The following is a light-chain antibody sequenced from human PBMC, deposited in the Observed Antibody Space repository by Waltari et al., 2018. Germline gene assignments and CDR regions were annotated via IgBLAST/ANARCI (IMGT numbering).Light chain of an antibody. J-gene: IGLJ3*02. Sequence: QSVLTQPPSLSAAPGQRVSISCSGSGSNIGNDYVSWYQQVPGTAPKLLIYGPGKRPSGIPDRFSGSKSGSSATLGITGLQTGDEADYYCATWDSSLNARVFGGGTRLTVL. CDR1: GSNIGNDY. CDR2: GPG. CDR3: ATWDSSLNARV. V-gene: IGLV1-51*01.